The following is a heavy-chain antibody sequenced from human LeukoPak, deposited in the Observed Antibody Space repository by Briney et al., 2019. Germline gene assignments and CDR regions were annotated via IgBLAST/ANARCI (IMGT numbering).Heavy chain of an antibody. J-gene: IGHJ2*01. Sequence: GGSLRLSCAASGFTFSSYWMSWVRQAPGKGLEWVANIKQDESEKYYVDSVKGRFTISRDNAKNSLYLQMNSLRAEDTAVYYCARVDLSDYGDYGHFDLWGRGTLVTVSS. V-gene: IGHV3-7*01. CDR2: IKQDESEK. CDR1: GFTFSSYW. D-gene: IGHD4-17*01. CDR3: ARVDLSDYGDYGHFDL.